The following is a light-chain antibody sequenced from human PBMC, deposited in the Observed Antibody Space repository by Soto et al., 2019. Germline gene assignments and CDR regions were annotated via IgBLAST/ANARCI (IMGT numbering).Light chain of an antibody. V-gene: IGKV1-9*01. CDR2: AAS. J-gene: IGKJ4*01. CDR1: QDRSRY. CDR3: QQVNSYPLT. Sequence: DIQLTQSRSARSAFVGDRVTITCRDSQDRSRYLALYQQKPGKAPMLLIYAASTLQSGVPSRFSGSGSETDFTLTISSLQAEDFATYYCQQVNSYPLTFGGATKVDIK.